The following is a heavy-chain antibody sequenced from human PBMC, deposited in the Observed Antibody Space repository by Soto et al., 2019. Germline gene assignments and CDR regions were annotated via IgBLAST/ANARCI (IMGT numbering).Heavy chain of an antibody. J-gene: IGHJ3*02. V-gene: IGHV1-69*01. Sequence: QVQLVQSGAEVKKPGSSVKVSCKASGGTFSSYAISWVRQAPGQGLEWMGGIIPIFGTANYAQKFQGRVTITADESTSTADMELSSLRSEDTAVYYCARAYCSGGSCYPSGAFDIWGQGTMVTVSS. CDR2: IIPIFGTA. D-gene: IGHD2-15*01. CDR3: ARAYCSGGSCYPSGAFDI. CDR1: GGTFSSYA.